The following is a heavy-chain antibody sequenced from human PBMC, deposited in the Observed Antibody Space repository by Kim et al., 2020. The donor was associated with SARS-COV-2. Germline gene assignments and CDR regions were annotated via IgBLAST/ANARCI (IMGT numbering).Heavy chain of an antibody. CDR2: ISGSGGST. Sequence: GGSLRLSCAASGFTFSSYAMSWVRQAPGKGLEWVSAISGSGGSTYYADSVKARFTISRDNSKNTLYLQMNSLRAEDTAVYYCAKVGQQLVWGVEVAYIFVYWRQATLVTVSS. CDR3: AKVGQQLVWGVEVAYIFVY. J-gene: IGHJ4*02. CDR1: GFTFSSYA. D-gene: IGHD6-13*01. V-gene: IGHV3-23*01.